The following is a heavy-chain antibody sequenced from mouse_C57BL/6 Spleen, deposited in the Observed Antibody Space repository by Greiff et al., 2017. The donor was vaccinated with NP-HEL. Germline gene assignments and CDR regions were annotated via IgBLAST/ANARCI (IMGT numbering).Heavy chain of an antibody. V-gene: IGHV1-54*01. J-gene: IGHJ4*01. Sequence: QVQLKQSGAELVRPGTSVKVSCKASGYAFTNYLIEWVKQRPGQGLEWIGVINPGSGGTNYNEKFKGKATLTADKSSSTAYMQLSSLTSEDSAVYFCARRGNMGNYEDYWGQGTSVTVSS. D-gene: IGHD2-1*01. CDR1: GYAFTNYL. CDR2: INPGSGGT. CDR3: ARRGNMGNYEDY.